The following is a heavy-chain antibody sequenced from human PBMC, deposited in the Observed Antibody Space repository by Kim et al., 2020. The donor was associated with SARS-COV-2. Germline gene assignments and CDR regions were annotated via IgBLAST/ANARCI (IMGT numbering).Heavy chain of an antibody. J-gene: IGHJ5*02. V-gene: IGHV4-4*02. CDR2: IYHSGST. CDR3: AREGMKLWFGEKGFDP. CDR1: GGSISSSNW. D-gene: IGHD3-10*01. Sequence: SETLSLTCAVSGGSISSSNWWSWVRQPPGKGLEWIGEIYHSGSTNYNPSLKSRVTISVDKSKNQFSLKLSSVTAADTAVYYCAREGMKLWFGEKGFDPWGQGTPVTVSS.